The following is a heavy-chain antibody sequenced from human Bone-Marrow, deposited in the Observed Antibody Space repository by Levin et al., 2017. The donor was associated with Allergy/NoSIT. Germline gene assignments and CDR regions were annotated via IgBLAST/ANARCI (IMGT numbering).Heavy chain of an antibody. CDR3: ARDPFSPLYASAMYYRGNCFDP. CDR2: ISPNSGTT. V-gene: IGHV1-2*02. J-gene: IGHJ5*02. D-gene: IGHD3-10*01. Sequence: VASVKVSCKASGYTFTGHFIHWVRQAPGQGLEWMGWISPNSGTTHFAEKFQDRVTLARDTSINTAYMEINSLRSDDTAVYYCARDPFSPLYASAMYYRGNCFDPWGQGTLVIVSS. CDR1: GYTFTGHF.